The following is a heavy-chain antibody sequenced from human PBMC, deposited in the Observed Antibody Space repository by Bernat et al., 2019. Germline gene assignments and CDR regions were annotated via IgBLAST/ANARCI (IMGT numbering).Heavy chain of an antibody. CDR2: ISSSSSSI. D-gene: IGHD2-21*02. V-gene: IGHV3-21*01. Sequence: EVQLVESGGGLVKPGGSLRLSCAASGFTFSSYSMNWVRQAPGKGLEWVSSISSSSSSISSADSVKGRFTISRDNAKNSLYLQMNSLRAEDTAVYSCARANCGGDCYFRTYPDYWGQGTLVTVSS. CDR1: GFTFSSYS. J-gene: IGHJ4*02. CDR3: ARANCGGDCYFRTYPDY.